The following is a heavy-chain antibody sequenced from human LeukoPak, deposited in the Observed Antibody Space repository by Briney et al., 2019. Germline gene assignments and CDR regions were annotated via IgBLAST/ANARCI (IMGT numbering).Heavy chain of an antibody. CDR3: AKGGGKVREADAFDI. CDR2: IRYDGSNK. Sequence: GGSLRLSCAASGFTFSSYGMHWVRQAPGKGLEGVAFIRYDGSNKYYADSVKGRFTISRDNSKNTLYLQMNSLRAEDTAVYYCAKGGGKVREADAFDIWGQGTMVTVSS. J-gene: IGHJ3*02. V-gene: IGHV3-30*02. D-gene: IGHD4-23*01. CDR1: GFTFSSYG.